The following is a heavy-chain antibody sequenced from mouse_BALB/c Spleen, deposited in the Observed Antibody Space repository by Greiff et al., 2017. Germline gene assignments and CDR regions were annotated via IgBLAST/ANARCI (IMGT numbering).Heavy chain of an antibody. CDR3: ARSGLRAAMDY. CDR1: GYTFTDYW. CDR2: IDTSDSYT. V-gene: IGHV1-69*01. Sequence: QVQLQQPGAELVMPGASVKMSCKASGYTFTDYWMHWVKQRPGQGLEWIGAIDTSDSYTSYNQKFKGKATLTVDESSSTAYMQLSSLTSEGSAVYYCARSGLRAAMDYWGQGTSVTVSS. J-gene: IGHJ4*01. D-gene: IGHD3-1*01.